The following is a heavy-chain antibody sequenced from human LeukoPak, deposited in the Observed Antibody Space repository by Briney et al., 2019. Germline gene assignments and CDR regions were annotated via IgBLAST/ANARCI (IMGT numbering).Heavy chain of an antibody. J-gene: IGHJ4*02. CDR1: GFTFTTCG. CDR3: ARDNRVALDY. D-gene: IGHD5-12*01. CDR2: IYSGGST. V-gene: IGHV3-53*01. Sequence: GGSLRLSCAASGFTFTTCGMSWVRQAPGKGLEWVSVIYSGGSTYYADSVKGRFTISRDNSKNTLYLQMNSLRAEDTAVYYCARDNRVALDYWGQGTLVTVSS.